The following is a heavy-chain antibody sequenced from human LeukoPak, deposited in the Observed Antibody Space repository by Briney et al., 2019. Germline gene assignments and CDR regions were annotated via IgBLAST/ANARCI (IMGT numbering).Heavy chain of an antibody. CDR2: IIPIFGTA. Sequence: SVKVSCKASGGTFSSYAISWVRQAPGQGLEWMGGIIPIFGTANYAQKFQGRVTITADESTSTAYMELSSLRSEDTAVYYCARDWRGYCSSTSCHNWFDPWGQGTLVTVSS. CDR1: GGTFSSYA. D-gene: IGHD2-2*01. J-gene: IGHJ5*02. CDR3: ARDWRGYCSSTSCHNWFDP. V-gene: IGHV1-69*13.